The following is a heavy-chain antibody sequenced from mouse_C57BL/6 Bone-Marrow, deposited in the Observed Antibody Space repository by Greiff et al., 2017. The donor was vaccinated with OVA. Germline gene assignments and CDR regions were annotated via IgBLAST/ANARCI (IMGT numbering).Heavy chain of an antibody. J-gene: IGHJ3*01. CDR3: ARSGQLRL. V-gene: IGHV1-82*01. CDR1: GYAFSSSW. Sequence: VQLQQSGPELVKPGASLKISCKASGYAFSSSWMNWVKQRPGKGLEWIGRIYPGDGDTNYNGKFKGKATLTADKSSSTAYMQLSSLTSEDSAVYCCARSGQLRLWGQGTLVTVSA. CDR2: IYPGDGDT. D-gene: IGHD3-2*02.